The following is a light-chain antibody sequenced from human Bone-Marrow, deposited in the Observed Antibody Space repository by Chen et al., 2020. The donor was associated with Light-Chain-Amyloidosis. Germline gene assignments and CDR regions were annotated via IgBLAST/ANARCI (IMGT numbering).Light chain of an antibody. V-gene: IGLV2-14*01. Sequence: QSALTQPASVSGSPGQSITISCTGTSSDVGGYNHVSWYQHPPGKAPKLMIYEVSNRPSGISNRFSGSKSGNTASLSISGLQAEDAADYYCSSYTSRVSYVFGSGTKVTVL. CDR3: SSYTSRVSYV. CDR2: EVS. J-gene: IGLJ1*01. CDR1: SSDVGGYNH.